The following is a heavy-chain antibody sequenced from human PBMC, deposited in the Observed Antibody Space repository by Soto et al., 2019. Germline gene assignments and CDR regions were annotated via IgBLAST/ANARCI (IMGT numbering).Heavy chain of an antibody. Sequence: PGGSLRLSCAAPGFTFSNAWMNWVRQAPGKGLEWVGRIKSKTDGGTTDYAAPVKGRFTISRDDSKNTLYLQMNSLKTEDTAVYYCTATKWIQRDYYYYYGMDVWGQGTTVTVSS. V-gene: IGHV3-15*07. CDR1: GFTFSNAW. D-gene: IGHD5-18*01. CDR2: IKSKTDGGTT. CDR3: TATKWIQRDYYYYYGMDV. J-gene: IGHJ6*02.